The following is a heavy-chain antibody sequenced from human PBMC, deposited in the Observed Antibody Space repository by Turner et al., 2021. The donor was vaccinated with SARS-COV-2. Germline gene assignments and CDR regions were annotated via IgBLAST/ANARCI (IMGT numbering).Heavy chain of an antibody. V-gene: IGHV4-39*01. J-gene: IGHJ6*02. CDR1: GGSISSSSYY. Sequence: QLQLQESGPGLVKPSETLSLTCTVSGGSISSSSYYWGWIRQPPGKGLEWIGSIYYSGSTYYNPSLKSRVTISVDTSKNQFSLKLSSVTAADTAVYYCAIAPSYYYGMDVWGQGTTVTVSS. CDR2: IYYSGST. CDR3: AIAPSYYYGMDV.